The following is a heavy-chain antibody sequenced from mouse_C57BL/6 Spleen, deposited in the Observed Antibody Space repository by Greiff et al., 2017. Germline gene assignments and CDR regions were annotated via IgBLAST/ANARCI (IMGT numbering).Heavy chain of an antibody. CDR2: IWSGGST. Sequence: VQLVESGPGLVQPSQSLSITCTVSGFSLTSYGVHWVRQSPGKGLEWLGVIWSGGSTDYNAAFISRLSISKDNSKSQVFFKMNSLQADDTAIYYCASYGSMSTFDVWGTGTTVTVSS. J-gene: IGHJ1*03. D-gene: IGHD1-1*01. CDR1: GFSLTSYG. CDR3: ASYGSMSTFDV. V-gene: IGHV2-2*01.